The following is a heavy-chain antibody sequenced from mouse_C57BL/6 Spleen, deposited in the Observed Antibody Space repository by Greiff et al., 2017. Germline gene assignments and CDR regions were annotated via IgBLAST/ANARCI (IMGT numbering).Heavy chain of an antibody. Sequence: EVMLVESGGDLVKPGGSLKLSYAASGFTFSSYGMSWVRQTPDKRLEWVATISSGGSYTYYPDSVKGRFTISRDNAKNTLYLQMSSLKSEDTAMYYCASLYYGRDAMDYWGQGTSVTVSS. CDR1: GFTFSSYG. D-gene: IGHD1-1*01. CDR3: ASLYYGRDAMDY. V-gene: IGHV5-6*01. CDR2: ISSGGSYT. J-gene: IGHJ4*01.